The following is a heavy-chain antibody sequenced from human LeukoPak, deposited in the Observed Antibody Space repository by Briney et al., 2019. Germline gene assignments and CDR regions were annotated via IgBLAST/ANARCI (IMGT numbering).Heavy chain of an antibody. Sequence: ASVKVSCKXSGYTFTGYYMHWVRQSPGQGLEWMGRINPNSGGTNYAQKFQGRVTMTRDTSISTAYMELSRLRSDDTAVYYCAREAPGVGATYWGQGTLVTVSS. D-gene: IGHD1-26*01. CDR1: GYTFTGYY. J-gene: IGHJ4*02. CDR2: INPNSGGT. CDR3: AREAPGVGATY. V-gene: IGHV1-2*06.